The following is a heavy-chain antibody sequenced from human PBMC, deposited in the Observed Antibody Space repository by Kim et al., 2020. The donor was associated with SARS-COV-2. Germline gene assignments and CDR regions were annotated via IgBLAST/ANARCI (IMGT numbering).Heavy chain of an antibody. CDR1: GYSFTSYW. CDR3: ARHHGSHYDFWSGYYRDYYYYGMDV. D-gene: IGHD3-3*01. Sequence: GESLKISCKGSGYSFTSYWIGWVRQMPGKGLEWMGIIYPGDSDTRYSPSFQGQVTISADKSISTAYLQWSSLKASDTAMYYCARHHGSHYDFWSGYYRDYYYYGMDVWGQGTTVTVSS. CDR2: IYPGDSDT. V-gene: IGHV5-51*01. J-gene: IGHJ6*02.